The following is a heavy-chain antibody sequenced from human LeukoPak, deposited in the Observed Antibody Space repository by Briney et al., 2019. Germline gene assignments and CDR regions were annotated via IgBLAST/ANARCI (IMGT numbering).Heavy chain of an antibody. CDR3: ARDSVTTISYYYYGMDV. V-gene: IGHV4-4*07. D-gene: IGHD4-4*01. CDR1: GGSISSYY. Sequence: SETQSLTCTVSGGSISSYYWSWIRQPAGKGLEWIGRIYTSGSTNYNPSLKSRVTMSVDTSKNQFSLKLSSVTAADTAVYYCARDSVTTISYYYYGMDVWGQGTTVTVSS. CDR2: IYTSGST. J-gene: IGHJ6*02.